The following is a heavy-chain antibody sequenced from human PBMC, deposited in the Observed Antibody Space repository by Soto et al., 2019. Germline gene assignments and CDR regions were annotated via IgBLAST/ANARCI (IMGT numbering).Heavy chain of an antibody. Sequence: GASVKVSCKASGYTFSGHYLHWVRQAPGQGLQWMGWISPKSGGTNSAQRFQGRVTMTRDTSDSTAYMELRSLTSDDTAVYYCARGGESTRTPLDYWGQGTLVTVSS. CDR2: ISPKSGGT. CDR3: ARGGESTRTPLDY. V-gene: IGHV1-2*02. D-gene: IGHD3-16*01. J-gene: IGHJ4*02. CDR1: GYTFSGHY.